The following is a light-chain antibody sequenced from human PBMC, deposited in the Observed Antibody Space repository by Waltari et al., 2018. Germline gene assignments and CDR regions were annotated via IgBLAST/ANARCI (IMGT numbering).Light chain of an antibody. J-gene: IGKJ2*01. V-gene: IGKV3-15*01. CDR1: QSVGTE. Sequence: EIVMTQSPATLSLSPGERATLSCRASQSVGTELAWYPQKPGQPPGLRIYGASTRATEVPARFSGSGSATAFALTIRSLQSEDFAVYYCQQCNDWPYTFGQGTNLEIK. CDR2: GAS. CDR3: QQCNDWPYT.